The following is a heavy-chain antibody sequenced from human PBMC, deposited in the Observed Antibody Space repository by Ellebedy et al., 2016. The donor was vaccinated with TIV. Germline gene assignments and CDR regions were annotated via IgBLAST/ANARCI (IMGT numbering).Heavy chain of an antibody. J-gene: IGHJ4*02. CDR1: GYSFPDYW. D-gene: IGHD6-25*01. V-gene: IGHV5-10-1*01. CDR2: IDPSDSYA. Sequence: GESLKISCEGSGYSFPDYWIAWVRQMPGKGLEWRGRIDPSDSYANYSPSFQGHVTISTAKSINTAYLQWSSLQSSDTATYYFATAGAVRSHLPRIAQWGQGTVVTVSS. CDR3: ATAGAVRSHLPRIAQ.